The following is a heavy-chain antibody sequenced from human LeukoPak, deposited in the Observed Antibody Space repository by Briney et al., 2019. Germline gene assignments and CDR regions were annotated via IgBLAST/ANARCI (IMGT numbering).Heavy chain of an antibody. J-gene: IGHJ3*02. CDR2: ISGSGGSI. Sequence: QSGGSLRLSCAASGFTFSSYAMSWVRQASGKGLEWVSIISGSGGSIHYAYSVKGRFTMSRDNSKNTVYLQRNSLRAEDTAVYYCAKDFSGIMITFGGVIVPGAFDIRGQGTMVTVSS. D-gene: IGHD3-16*02. CDR1: GFTFSSYA. V-gene: IGHV3-23*01. CDR3: AKDFSGIMITFGGVIVPGAFDI.